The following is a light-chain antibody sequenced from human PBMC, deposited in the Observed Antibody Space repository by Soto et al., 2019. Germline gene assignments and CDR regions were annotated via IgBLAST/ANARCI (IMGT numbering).Light chain of an antibody. V-gene: IGKV3-11*01. Sequence: EIVLTQSPATLSLSPGERATLSCRASQSVSRYLAWYQQKPGQAPRLLIYDASNRATGIPARFSGSGSGTYFTLTISSLEPEDFAVYYCQQRSNSPLTFGGGTKVVNK. CDR1: QSVSRY. J-gene: IGKJ4*01. CDR3: QQRSNSPLT. CDR2: DAS.